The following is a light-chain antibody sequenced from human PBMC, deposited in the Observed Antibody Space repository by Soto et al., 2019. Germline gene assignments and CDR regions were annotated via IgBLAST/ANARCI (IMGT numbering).Light chain of an antibody. J-gene: IGLJ1*01. CDR2: ADN. V-gene: IGLV1-44*01. CDR1: SSNIGSNT. Sequence: SVDTQPPSASGTPWQTDSISCSGSSSNIGSNTVQWHQQLPGTAPNLLIYADNQRPSGVPDRFSGSKSGTSASLAITGLQSGDEADYYCAAWDDSLNGFVFGTGTKVTVL. CDR3: AAWDDSLNGFV.